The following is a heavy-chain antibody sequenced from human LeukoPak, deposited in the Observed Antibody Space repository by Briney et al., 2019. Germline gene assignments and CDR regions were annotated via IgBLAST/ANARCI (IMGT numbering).Heavy chain of an antibody. CDR2: IIPIFGTA. CDR1: GGTFSSYA. J-gene: IGHJ3*02. D-gene: IGHD3-22*01. V-gene: IGHV1-69*13. CDR3: ARALYDSSGYYFHDAFDI. Sequence: GASVKVSCKASGGTFSSYAISWVRQAPGQGLEWMGGIIPIFGTANYAQKFQGRVTITADESTSTAYMELSSLRSEDTAVYYCARALYDSSGYYFHDAFDIWGQGTMVTVSS.